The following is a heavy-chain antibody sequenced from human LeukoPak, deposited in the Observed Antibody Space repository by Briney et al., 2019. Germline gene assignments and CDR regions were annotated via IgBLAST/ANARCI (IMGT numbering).Heavy chain of an antibody. Sequence: GGSLRLSCVASGFTCSDYSMNWVRQAPGKGLEWVSYISSSGFTLNYADSVKGRFTISRDNAKNSLYLQMNSLRAEDTAVYYCARGVPKTSYYYYYMDVWGKGTTVTVSS. V-gene: IGHV3-48*01. CDR3: ARGVPKTSYYYYYMDV. J-gene: IGHJ6*03. CDR2: ISSSGFTL. D-gene: IGHD4-11*01. CDR1: GFTCSDYS.